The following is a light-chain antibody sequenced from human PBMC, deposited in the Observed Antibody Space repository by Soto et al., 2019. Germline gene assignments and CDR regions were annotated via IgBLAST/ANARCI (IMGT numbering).Light chain of an antibody. J-gene: IGKJ1*01. CDR3: QQYDSVLGT. CDR2: DAS. Sequence: DIHMTQSPATLSASVLDIVTITFLASQSISHWLAWYQQKPGKAPKFLIYDASSLESGVPSRFSGSGSGTEFTLTISSLQPDDFATYYCQQYDSVLGTFGPGTKVDIK. V-gene: IGKV1-5*01. CDR1: QSISHW.